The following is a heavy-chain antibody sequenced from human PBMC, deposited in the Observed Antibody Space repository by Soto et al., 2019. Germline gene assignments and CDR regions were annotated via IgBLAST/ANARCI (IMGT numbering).Heavy chain of an antibody. V-gene: IGHV1-18*04. D-gene: IGHD6-6*01. CDR2: ISAYNGNT. CDR1: GYTFTSYG. Sequence: ASVKVSCKASGYTFTSYGISWVRQAPGQGLEWMGWISAYNGNTNYAQKLQGRVTMTTDTSTSTAYMELRSLRSDDTAVYYCARDEYSSSSFYYYYGMDVWGQGTTVTVS. CDR3: ARDEYSSSSFYYYYGMDV. J-gene: IGHJ6*02.